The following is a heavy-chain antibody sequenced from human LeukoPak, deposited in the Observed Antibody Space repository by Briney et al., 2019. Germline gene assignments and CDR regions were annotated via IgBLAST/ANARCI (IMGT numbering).Heavy chain of an antibody. V-gene: IGHV3-23*01. J-gene: IGHJ4*02. CDR1: GFTFSSYA. CDR3: AKDLVVDIVVVPAAILSVGFDY. Sequence: PGGSLRLSCAASGFTFSSYAMSWVRQAPGKGLEWVSAISGSGGSIYYADSVKGRFTISRDNSKNTLYLQMNSLRAEDTAVYYCAKDLVVDIVVVPAAILSVGFDYWGQGTLVTVSS. CDR2: ISGSGGSI. D-gene: IGHD2-2*02.